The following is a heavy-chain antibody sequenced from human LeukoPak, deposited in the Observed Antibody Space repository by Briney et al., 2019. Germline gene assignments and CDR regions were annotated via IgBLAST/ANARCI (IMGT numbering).Heavy chain of an antibody. Sequence: PGGSLRLSCTASGFAFNNYGIHWIRQAPGKGLEWVAFIRSDGYNKFYADSVKGRFTISRDNSENTLSLQMNSLRAEDTAVYFCATDKGGTYCGSGSYGVFHYSGQGTLVAVSS. D-gene: IGHD3-10*01. V-gene: IGHV3-30*02. J-gene: IGHJ4*02. CDR3: ATDKGGTYCGSGSYGVFHY. CDR2: IRSDGYNK. CDR1: GFAFNNYG.